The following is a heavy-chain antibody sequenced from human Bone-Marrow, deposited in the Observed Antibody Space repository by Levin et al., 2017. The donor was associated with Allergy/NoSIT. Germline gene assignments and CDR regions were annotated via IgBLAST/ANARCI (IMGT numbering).Heavy chain of an antibody. J-gene: IGHJ4*02. V-gene: IGHV3-43D*03. Sequence: SCVASGFTFDDYAMHWVRQAPGKGLEWVSLVSWDGGSAYYADSVKGRFTISRDNTKNSLSLHMDNLRPEDSALYYCAKAMEASSLFDSWGQGTLVTVSS. CDR1: GFTFDDYA. CDR3: AKAMEASSLFDS. D-gene: IGHD6-6*01. CDR2: VSWDGGSA.